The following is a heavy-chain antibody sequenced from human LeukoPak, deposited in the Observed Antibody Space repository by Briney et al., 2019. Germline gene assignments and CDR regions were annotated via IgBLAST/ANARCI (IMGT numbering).Heavy chain of an antibody. V-gene: IGHV1-46*01. CDR2: INPSGDST. CDR1: GFTFTTYY. CDR3: ARGYCTGGSCRTLEDFDY. Sequence: ASVKVSCKASGFTFTTYYMHWVRQAPGQGLEWMGVINPSGDSTSYAQQFQGRVTMTRDTSTSTVYMELTSLTSEDTAVYYCARGYCTGGSCRTLEDFDYWGQGTLVTVSS. J-gene: IGHJ4*02. D-gene: IGHD2-15*01.